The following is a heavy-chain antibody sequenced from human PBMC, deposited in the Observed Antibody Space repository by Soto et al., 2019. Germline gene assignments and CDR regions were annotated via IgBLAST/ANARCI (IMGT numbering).Heavy chain of an antibody. CDR3: AREGGGFYSPSVAFDI. CDR1: GYTFTSYY. D-gene: IGHD2-21*01. Sequence: ASVKVSCKASGYTFTSYYMHWVRQAPGQGLEWMGIINPSGGSTSYAQEFQGRVTMTRDTSTSTVYMELSSLISEDTAVYYCAREGGGFYSPSVAFDIWGQGTMVTVSS. V-gene: IGHV1-46*01. CDR2: INPSGGST. J-gene: IGHJ3*02.